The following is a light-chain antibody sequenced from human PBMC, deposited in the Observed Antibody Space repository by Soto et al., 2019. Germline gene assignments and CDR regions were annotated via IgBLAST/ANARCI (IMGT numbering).Light chain of an antibody. CDR1: SSNIGAGYD. V-gene: IGLV1-40*01. CDR3: QSYDSSLSGSNV. J-gene: IGLJ1*01. CDR2: ANS. Sequence: QSVLTQPPSVSGAPGQRVTISCTGSSSNIGAGYDVHWYQQPPGTAPKLLIYANSIRPSGIPDRFSGSKSGTSASLAITGLQAEDEADYYCQSYDSSLSGSNVFGPGTKLTVL.